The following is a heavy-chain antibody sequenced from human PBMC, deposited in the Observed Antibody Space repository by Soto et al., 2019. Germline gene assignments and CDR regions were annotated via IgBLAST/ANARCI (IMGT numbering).Heavy chain of an antibody. CDR3: ARDIRVATILGDYYYYGMDV. V-gene: IGHV3-7*03. Sequence: GGSLRLSCAASGFTFSSYWMSWVRQAPGKGLEWVANIKQDGSEKYYVDSVKGRFTISRDNVKNSLYLQMNSLRAEDTAVYYCARDIRVATILGDYYYYGMDVWGQGTTVTVSS. D-gene: IGHD5-12*01. CDR2: IKQDGSEK. CDR1: GFTFSSYW. J-gene: IGHJ6*02.